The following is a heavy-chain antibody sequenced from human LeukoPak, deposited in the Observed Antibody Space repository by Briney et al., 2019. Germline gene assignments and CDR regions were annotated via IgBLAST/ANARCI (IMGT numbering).Heavy chain of an antibody. CDR2: IGGSGIRT. CDR1: GFTFTTYG. D-gene: IGHD6-13*01. J-gene: IGHJ4*02. V-gene: IGHV3-23*01. CDR3: AKDHGSSDWYYFDY. Sequence: GGSLRLSCSASGFTFTTYGMNWVRQAPGKGLEWVSGIGGSGIRTYYADSVKGRFTISRDNSKNTLYLQMNTLRADDTAVYYCAKDHGSSDWYYFDYWGQGTLVTVSS.